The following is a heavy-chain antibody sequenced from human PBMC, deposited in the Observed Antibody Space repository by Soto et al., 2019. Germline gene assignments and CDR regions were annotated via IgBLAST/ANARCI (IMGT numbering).Heavy chain of an antibody. J-gene: IGHJ4*02. CDR3: APLRYDPRHATNSSADFDY. CDR1: GGSFSGYY. D-gene: IGHD3-9*01. Sequence: QVQLQQWGAGLLKPSETLSLTCAVYGGSFSGYYWSWIRQPPGKGLEWIGEINHSGSTNYNPSLKSRVTISVDTSKNQFSLKLSSVTAADTAVYYCAPLRYDPRHATNSSADFDYWGQGTLVTVSS. CDR2: INHSGST. V-gene: IGHV4-34*01.